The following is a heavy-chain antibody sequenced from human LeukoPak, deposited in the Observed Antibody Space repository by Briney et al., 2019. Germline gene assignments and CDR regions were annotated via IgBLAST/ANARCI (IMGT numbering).Heavy chain of an antibody. V-gene: IGHV3-48*03. CDR3: AREGYSDAFDI. CDR1: GFTFSSYE. J-gene: IGHJ3*02. CDR2: ISSSGSTI. Sequence: GGPLRLSCAASGFTFSSYEMNWVRQAPGKGLEWVSYISSSGSTIYYADSVKGRFTISRDNAKNSLYLQMNSLRAEDTAVYYCAREGYSDAFDIWGQGTMVTVSS. D-gene: IGHD5-18*01.